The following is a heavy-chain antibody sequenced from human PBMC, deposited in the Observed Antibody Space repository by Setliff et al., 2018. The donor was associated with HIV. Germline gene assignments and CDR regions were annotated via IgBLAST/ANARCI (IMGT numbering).Heavy chain of an antibody. Sequence: PGGSLRLSCVASGITVQSNYMSWVRQAPGKGLEWVSVLYTDGTTYYADSAKGRFTISRDTSTNTVYLQMNSLRLEDTAVYYCAKVSSPYTTSSFVLDYWGQGTLVTVSS. CDR2: LYTDGTT. J-gene: IGHJ4*02. V-gene: IGHV3-66*02. D-gene: IGHD6-6*01. CDR1: GITVQSNY. CDR3: AKVSSPYTTSSFVLDY.